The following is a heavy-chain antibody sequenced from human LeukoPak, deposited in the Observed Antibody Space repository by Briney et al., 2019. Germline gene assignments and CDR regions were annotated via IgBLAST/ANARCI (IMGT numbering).Heavy chain of an antibody. V-gene: IGHV2-5*02. J-gene: IGHJ6*03. CDR2: IYWDDDK. Sequence: SGPTLVNPTRILTLTCTFSGFSLSSSGVGVGWIREPPGKALEWLALIYWDDDKRYSPSLKSRLTITKDTSKNQVVLTMTNMDPVDTATYYCAHTRYCSSTSCYDSGPWGFLYYYYYMDVWGKGTTVTVSS. CDR1: GFSLSSSGVG. CDR3: AHTRYCSSTSCYDSGPWGFLYYYYYMDV. D-gene: IGHD2-2*01.